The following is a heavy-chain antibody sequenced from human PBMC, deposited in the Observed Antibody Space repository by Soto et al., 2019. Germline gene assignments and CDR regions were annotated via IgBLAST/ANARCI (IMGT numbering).Heavy chain of an antibody. CDR2: ISYDGSNK. D-gene: IGHD6-13*01. CDR1: GFTFSSYG. J-gene: IGHJ6*02. Sequence: PGGSLRLSCAASGFTFSSYGMHWVRQAPGKGLEWVAVISYDGSNKYYADSVKGRFTISRDNSKNTLYLQMNSLRAEDTAVYYCAKALPYSSSWYDLPLYYYYGMDVWGQVTTVTVSS. CDR3: AKALPYSSSWYDLPLYYYYGMDV. V-gene: IGHV3-30*18.